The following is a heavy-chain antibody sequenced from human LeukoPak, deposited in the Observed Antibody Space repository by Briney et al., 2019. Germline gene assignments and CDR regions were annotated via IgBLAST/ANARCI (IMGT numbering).Heavy chain of an antibody. Sequence: SETLSLTRGVSGGSISGTNWWSWVRQPPRQGLEWIGEISLAGQTNYNPSLNGRVTMSLDKSSNQLSLHLTSVTAADTATYYCSRESGPFCPFGYWGQGTLVIVSS. CDR2: ISLAGQT. D-gene: IGHD1-26*01. V-gene: IGHV4/OR15-8*02. CDR3: SRESGPFCPFGY. CDR1: GGSISGTNW. J-gene: IGHJ4*02.